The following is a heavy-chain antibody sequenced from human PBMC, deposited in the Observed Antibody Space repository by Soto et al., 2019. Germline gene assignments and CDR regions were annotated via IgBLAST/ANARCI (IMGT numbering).Heavy chain of an antibody. V-gene: IGHV4-59*08. J-gene: IGHJ3*02. CDR2: FYYSGNT. Sequence: QVQLQESGPGLVKPSETLSLTCTVSGGSINSFYWSWIRQPPGQGLEWIGYFYYSGNTYYIPSLKSRVTISLDASKNHLYLRLTSVTAADTDVYYCARSIAVAAFDIWGQGTMVTVSS. CDR3: ARSIAVAAFDI. D-gene: IGHD6-13*01. CDR1: GGSINSFY.